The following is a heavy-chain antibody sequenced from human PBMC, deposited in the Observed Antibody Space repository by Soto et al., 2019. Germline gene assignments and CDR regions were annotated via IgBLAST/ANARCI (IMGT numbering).Heavy chain of an antibody. CDR1: GFTFSSYG. J-gene: IGHJ6*02. CDR2: ISYDGSNK. V-gene: IGHV3-30*18. CDR3: AKDRASGMAVLAYYYGMDV. D-gene: IGHD6-19*01. Sequence: QVQLVESGGGVVQPGRSLRLSCAASGFTFSSYGMHWVRQAPGKGLEWVAVISYDGSNKYYADSVKGRFTISRDNSKNTLYLQMNSVRAEDTAVYYCAKDRASGMAVLAYYYGMDVWGQGTTVTVSS.